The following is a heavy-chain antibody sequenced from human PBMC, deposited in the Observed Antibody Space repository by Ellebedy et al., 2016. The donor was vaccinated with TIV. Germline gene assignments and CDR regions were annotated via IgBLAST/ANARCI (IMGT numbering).Heavy chain of an antibody. V-gene: IGHV1-46*01. J-gene: IGHJ4*02. CDR2: INPTSGSS. CDR3: ARGDNYYYDSSGYYYSY. D-gene: IGHD3-22*01. Sequence: ASVKVSCKASGYTFTSYFLYWVRQAPGQGLEWMGIINPTSGSSNYAQKFQGRVTMTRDTSTSTVYMDLSCLRSEDTAVYYCARGDNYYYDSSGYYYSYWGQGTLVTVSS. CDR1: GYTFTSYF.